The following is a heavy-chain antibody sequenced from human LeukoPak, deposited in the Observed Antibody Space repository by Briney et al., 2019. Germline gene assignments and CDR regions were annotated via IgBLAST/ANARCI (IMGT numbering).Heavy chain of an antibody. V-gene: IGHV5-51*01. Sequence: GESLKISCKGSGYNFTNYWIGWVRQMPGKGLEWMGIIYPGDSDTTYSPSFQGQVTISADKSISTAYLQWSSLKASDTAMYYCARRKRVTVFDYWGQGTLVTVSS. D-gene: IGHD3-16*02. CDR2: IYPGDSDT. CDR1: GYNFTNYW. CDR3: ARRKRVTVFDY. J-gene: IGHJ4*02.